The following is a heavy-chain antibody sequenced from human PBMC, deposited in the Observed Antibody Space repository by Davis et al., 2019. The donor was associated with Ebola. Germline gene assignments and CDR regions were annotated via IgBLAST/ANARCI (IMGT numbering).Heavy chain of an antibody. CDR3: ARDSMVQGVLYYYGMDV. CDR2: IYYSGST. CDR1: GGSISSYY. J-gene: IGHJ6*02. V-gene: IGHV4-39*07. D-gene: IGHD3-10*01. Sequence: SETLSLTCTVSGGSISSYYWGWIRQPPGKGLEWIGSIYYSGSTYYNPSLKSRVTISVDTSKNQFSLKLSSVTAADTAVYYCARDSMVQGVLYYYGMDVWGQGTTVTVSS.